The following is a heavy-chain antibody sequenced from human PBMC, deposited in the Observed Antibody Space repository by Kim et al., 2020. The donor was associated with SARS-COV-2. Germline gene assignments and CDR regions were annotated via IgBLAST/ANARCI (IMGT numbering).Heavy chain of an antibody. Sequence: SETLSLTCSVFGASMRNYYWSWVRQTPGKGLEWIGYIYFSGDTNYNPSLKSRVSISLDTSRKQFSLRLTSVTAADTALYYCAKHGVYGSDIFFDLWCQGT. V-gene: IGHV4-59*08. D-gene: IGHD3-10*01. CDR2: IYFSGDT. J-gene: IGHJ4*02. CDR1: GASMRNYY. CDR3: AKHGVYGSDIFFDL.